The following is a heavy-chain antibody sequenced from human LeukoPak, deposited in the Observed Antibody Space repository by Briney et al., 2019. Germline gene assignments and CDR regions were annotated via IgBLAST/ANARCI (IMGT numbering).Heavy chain of an antibody. D-gene: IGHD5-12*01. V-gene: IGHV1-8*02. CDR2: MNPNSGNT. J-gene: IGHJ4*02. Sequence: ASVKVSCKASGYTFTSYDINWVRQATGQGLEWMVWMNPNSGNTNYAQKLQGRVTMTTDTSTSTAYMELRSLRSDDTAVYYCARGFIPVASYYFDYWGQGTLVTVSS. CDR3: ARGFIPVASYYFDY. CDR1: GYTFTSYD.